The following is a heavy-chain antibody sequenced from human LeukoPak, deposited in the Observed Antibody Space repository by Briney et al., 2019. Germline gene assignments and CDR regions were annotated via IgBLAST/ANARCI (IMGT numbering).Heavy chain of an antibody. J-gene: IGHJ5*02. CDR3: ARGSYWYDA. CDR1: GYTFTDCY. V-gene: IGHV1-2*02. D-gene: IGHD6-13*01. CDR2: INPQSGGT. Sequence: ASVKVSCKGSGYTFTDCYIQGVRQAAGQGPEGMGWINPQSGGTIYAQKFQGRVTMTRETSISTAYMELSRLKSDDTAVFYCARGSYWYDAWGQGTLVTVSS.